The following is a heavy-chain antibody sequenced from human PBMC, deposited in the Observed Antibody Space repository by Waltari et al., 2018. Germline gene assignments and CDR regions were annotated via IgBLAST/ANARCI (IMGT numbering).Heavy chain of an antibody. D-gene: IGHD3-10*01. Sequence: QVQLVQSGAEVKKPGASVKVSCKASDYKFTSYYVTWVRQAPGQGLEWMGLISTDDSKTNYAQSLQGRVSMTTDTSTSTAFLELRSLRFDDTAVYYCARTYGSSSFYYGMDVWGQGTTVTVSS. J-gene: IGHJ6*02. CDR2: ISTDDSKT. CDR1: DYKFTSYY. V-gene: IGHV1-18*01. CDR3: ARTYGSSSFYYGMDV.